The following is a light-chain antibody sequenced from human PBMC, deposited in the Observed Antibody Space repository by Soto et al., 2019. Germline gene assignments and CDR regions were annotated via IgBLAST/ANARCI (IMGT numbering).Light chain of an antibody. J-gene: IGKJ1*01. CDR1: QSIRSW. CDR2: DAS. V-gene: IGKV1-5*01. CDR3: QQYNSYWT. Sequence: IQMTQSPSTLSASVGDRVTITCRASQSIRSWLAWYQQKPGKAPKLLIYDASSVESGVPSRFSGSGSGTEFTLTISSLQPDDFASYYCQQYNSYWTFGQGTKVEIK.